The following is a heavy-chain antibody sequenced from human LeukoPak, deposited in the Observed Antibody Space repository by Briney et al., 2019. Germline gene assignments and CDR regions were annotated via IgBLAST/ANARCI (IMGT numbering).Heavy chain of an antibody. Sequence: SETLSLTCTVSGGSISSYYWSWIRQPPGKGLEWIGYIYYSGSTNYNPSLKSRVTISVDTSKNQFSLKLSSVTAADTAVYYCARLSITMVRGVIAYYYYGMDVWGQGTTVTVSS. D-gene: IGHD3-10*01. CDR2: IYYSGST. V-gene: IGHV4-59*08. CDR1: GGSISSYY. CDR3: ARLSITMVRGVIAYYYYGMDV. J-gene: IGHJ6*02.